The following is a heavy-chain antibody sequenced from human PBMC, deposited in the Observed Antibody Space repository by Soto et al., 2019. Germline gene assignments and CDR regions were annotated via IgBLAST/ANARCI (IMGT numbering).Heavy chain of an antibody. D-gene: IGHD1-1*01. J-gene: IGHJ4*02. CDR1: GTSISSYY. V-gene: IGHV4-59*01. CDR3: ARYNSYYFDY. CDR2: IHYSGTT. Sequence: SETLSLTCTVSGTSISSYYWSWIRQPPGKGLEWIANIHYSGTTNYNPSLASRVTLSVDTSKNQFSLKMTSVTAADRAMYFCARYNSYYFDYWGRGTLVTVSS.